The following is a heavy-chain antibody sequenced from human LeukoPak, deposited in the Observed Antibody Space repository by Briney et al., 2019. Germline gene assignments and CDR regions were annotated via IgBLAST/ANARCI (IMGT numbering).Heavy chain of an antibody. CDR3: ARDLSSGRDDY. D-gene: IGHD3-10*01. CDR1: GYTFTSYD. V-gene: IGHV1-2*02. CDR2: INPNSGGT. J-gene: IGHJ4*02. Sequence: ASVKVSCKASGYTFTSYDINWVRQATGQGLEWMGWINPNSGGTNYAQKFQGRVTMTRDTSISTAYMELSRLRSDDTAVYCCARDLSSGRDDYWGQGTLVTVSS.